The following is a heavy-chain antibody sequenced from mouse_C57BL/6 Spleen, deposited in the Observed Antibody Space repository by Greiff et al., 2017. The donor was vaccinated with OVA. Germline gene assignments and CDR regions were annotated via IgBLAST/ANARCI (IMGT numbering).Heavy chain of an antibody. J-gene: IGHJ4*01. CDR1: GYAFSSYW. D-gene: IGHD1-1*01. CDR2: IYPGDGDT. CDR3: ARLDSYYYGSSYAMDY. Sequence: VQLQQSGAELVKPGASVKISRKASGYAFSSYWMNWVKQRPGKGLEWIGQIYPGDGDTNYNGKFKGKATLTADKSSSTAYMQLSSLTSEDSAVYFCARLDSYYYGSSYAMDYWGQGTSVTVSS. V-gene: IGHV1-80*01.